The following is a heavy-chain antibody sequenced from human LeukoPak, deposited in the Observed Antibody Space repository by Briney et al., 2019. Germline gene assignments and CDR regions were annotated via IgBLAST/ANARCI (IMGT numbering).Heavy chain of an antibody. V-gene: IGHV4-39*07. J-gene: IGHJ5*02. CDR3: ASSRLPALQKNWFDP. D-gene: IGHD2-2*01. CDR2: IYYSGNT. Sequence: SETLSLTCSVSDGSISSSSYDWGWIRQPPGKGLEWIGSIYYSGNTHYNPSLKSRLTISVDRSKNQFSLRLSSVTAADTAVYYCASSRLPALQKNWFDPWGQGTLVTVSS. CDR1: DGSISSSSYD.